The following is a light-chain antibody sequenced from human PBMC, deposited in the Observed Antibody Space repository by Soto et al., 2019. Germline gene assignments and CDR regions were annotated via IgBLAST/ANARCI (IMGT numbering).Light chain of an antibody. CDR1: QSISSW. Sequence: DIQMTQSPSTLSASVGDRVTITCRASQSISSWLAWYQQKPGKAPKLLIYGASSLESGVPSRFSGSGSGTEFTLTISILQPDDFATYYCQQYNSYDMWSFGQGTKVELK. CDR3: QQYNSYDMWS. J-gene: IGKJ1*01. V-gene: IGKV1-5*01. CDR2: GAS.